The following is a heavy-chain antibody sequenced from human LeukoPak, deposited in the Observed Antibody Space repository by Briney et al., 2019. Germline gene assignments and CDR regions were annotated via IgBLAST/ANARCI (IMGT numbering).Heavy chain of an antibody. V-gene: IGHV3-7*01. CDR2: IKADGSEK. Sequence: GGSLRLSCAASGFTSSTYWMSWVRQAPGKGLEWVANIKADGSEKYYVDSVKGRFTISRDNAKNSLYLQMNSLRAEDTAVYYCAREGRNYYGSFDYWGQGTLATVSS. CDR1: GFTSSTYW. D-gene: IGHD3-10*01. CDR3: AREGRNYYGSFDY. J-gene: IGHJ4*02.